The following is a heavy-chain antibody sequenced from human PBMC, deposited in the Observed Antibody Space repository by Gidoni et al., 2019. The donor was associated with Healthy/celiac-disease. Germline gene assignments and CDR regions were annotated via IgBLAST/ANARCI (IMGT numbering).Heavy chain of an antibody. Sequence: EVQLLESGGGLVPPGGSLRLSCAASGFTFSSYAMRWVRQAPGKGLEWVSAISGSGGSTYYADSVKGRFTISRDNSKNTLYLQMNSLRAEDTAVYYCAKSTTIAAAGSPCDYWGQGTLVTVSS. CDR3: AKSTTIAAAGSPCDY. J-gene: IGHJ4*02. V-gene: IGHV3-23*01. CDR1: GFTFSSYA. D-gene: IGHD6-13*01. CDR2: ISGSGGST.